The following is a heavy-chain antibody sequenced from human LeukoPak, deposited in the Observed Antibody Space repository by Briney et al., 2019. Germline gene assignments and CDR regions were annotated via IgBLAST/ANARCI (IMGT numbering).Heavy chain of an antibody. Sequence: ASVKVSCKAPGYTFTSYGISWVRQAPGQGLEWMGWISAYNGNTNYAQKLQGRVTMTTDTSTSTAYMELRSLRSDDTAVYYCARDLEGDNYYGSGSYYKSPSHWFDPRGQGTLVTVSS. CDR1: GYTFTSYG. CDR2: ISAYNGNT. D-gene: IGHD3-10*01. J-gene: IGHJ5*02. CDR3: ARDLEGDNYYGSGSYYKSPSHWFDP. V-gene: IGHV1-18*01.